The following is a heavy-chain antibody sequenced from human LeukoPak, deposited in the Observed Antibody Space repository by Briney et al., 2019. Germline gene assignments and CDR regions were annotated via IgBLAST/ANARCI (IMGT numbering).Heavy chain of an antibody. J-gene: IGHJ4*02. CDR1: GYTLTELS. CDR2: FDPEDGET. CDR3: ATVNPRALLLRAFDY. V-gene: IGHV1-24*01. Sequence: GASVKVSCKVSGYTLTELSMHWVRQAPGKGLEWMGGFDPEDGETIYAQKFQGRVTMTEDTSTDTAYMELSSLRSEDTAVYYCATVNPRALLLRAFDYWGQGTLVTVSS. D-gene: IGHD1-26*01.